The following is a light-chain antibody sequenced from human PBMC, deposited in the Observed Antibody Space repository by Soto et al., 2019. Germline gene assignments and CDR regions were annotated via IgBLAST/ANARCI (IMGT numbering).Light chain of an antibody. CDR2: GAS. CDR3: QQYNNWPPNT. CDR1: QSVSRN. V-gene: IGKV3-15*01. Sequence: EVVLTQSPATLSVSPGDRATLSCRASQSVSRNLAWYQQKPGQAPRLLIYGASTRATGVPARFSGSGSATEFTLSISSLQSEDFAVYYCQQYNNWPPNTFGQGTKLEIK. J-gene: IGKJ2*01.